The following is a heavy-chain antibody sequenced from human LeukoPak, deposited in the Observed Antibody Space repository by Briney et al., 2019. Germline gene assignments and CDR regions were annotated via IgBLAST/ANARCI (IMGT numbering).Heavy chain of an antibody. V-gene: IGHV4-59*11. CDR2: ISYIGSA. Sequence: SETLSLTCAVSDDSFSSHYWTWIRQPPGKGLEWIGYISYIGSANYNPSLKSRDTISIDTSKNQFSLKLSSVTAADTAVYYCARDLVTVIKGFDIWGQGTMVSVSS. CDR3: ARDLVTVIKGFDI. CDR1: DDSFSSHY. D-gene: IGHD4-17*01. J-gene: IGHJ3*02.